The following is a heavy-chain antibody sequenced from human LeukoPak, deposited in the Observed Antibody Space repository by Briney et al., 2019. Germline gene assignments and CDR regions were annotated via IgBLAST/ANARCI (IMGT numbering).Heavy chain of an antibody. CDR2: INHSGST. Sequence: SETLSLTCAVYGGSFSGYYWSWIRQPPGKGLEWIGEINHSGSTNYNPSLKSRVTISVDTSKNQFSLKLSSVTAADTAVYYCARQESSCSSTSCYFTDYYYGMDVWGQGTTVTVSS. D-gene: IGHD2-2*01. CDR3: ARQESSCSSTSCYFTDYYYGMDV. CDR1: GGSFSGYY. J-gene: IGHJ6*02. V-gene: IGHV4-34*01.